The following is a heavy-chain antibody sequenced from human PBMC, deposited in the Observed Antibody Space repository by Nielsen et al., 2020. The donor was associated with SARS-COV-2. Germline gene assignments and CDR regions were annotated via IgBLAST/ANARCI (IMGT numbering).Heavy chain of an antibody. J-gene: IGHJ6*03. CDR3: ARGRDGGIYAYLHHMDV. CDR1: GESFRGFY. D-gene: IGHD5-24*01. Sequence: SETLSLTFGVHGESFRGFYWTWIRQAPGKGLEWIGEINHNGGTNYISPLTSRVTISVDTSRRQFSLKMTSLTAADTAVYYCARGRDGGIYAYLHHMDVWGEGTAVTVSS. CDR2: INHNGGT. V-gene: IGHV4-34*01.